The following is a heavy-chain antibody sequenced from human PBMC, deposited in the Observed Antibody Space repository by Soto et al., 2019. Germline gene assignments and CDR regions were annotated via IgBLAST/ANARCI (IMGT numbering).Heavy chain of an antibody. CDR2: ISAYNGNT. CDR1: GYTFTSYG. V-gene: IGHV1-18*01. D-gene: IGHD6-19*01. Sequence: GASVKVSCKASGYTFTSYGISWVRQAPGQGLEWMGWISAYNGNTNYAQKLQGRVTMTTDTSTSTAYMELRSLRSDDTAVYYCARLILGIAVAGKNDYWGQGTLVTVSS. CDR3: ARLILGIAVAGKNDY. J-gene: IGHJ4*02.